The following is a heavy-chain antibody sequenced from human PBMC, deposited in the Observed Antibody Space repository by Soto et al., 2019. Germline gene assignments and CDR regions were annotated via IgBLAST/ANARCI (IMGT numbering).Heavy chain of an antibody. D-gene: IGHD3-9*01. CDR3: AREVYYDILTGYQYYFDY. CDR1: GYTFTSYV. Sequence: GSSVKVSCKASGYTFTSYVISWVRQAPGQGLEWMGWISAYNGNTNYAQKLQGRVTMTTDTSTSTAYMELRSLRSDDTAVYYCAREVYYDILTGYQYYFDYWGQGTLVTVSS. CDR2: ISAYNGNT. J-gene: IGHJ4*02. V-gene: IGHV1-18*01.